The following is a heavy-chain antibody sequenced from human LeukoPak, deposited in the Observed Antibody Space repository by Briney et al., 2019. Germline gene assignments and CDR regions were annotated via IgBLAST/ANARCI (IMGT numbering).Heavy chain of an antibody. Sequence: ASVKVSCKASGYTFTSYDINWVRQTTGQGLEWMGWMNPNSGNTGYTQKFQGRVTMTRNTSISTAYMELSSLRSEDTAVYYCGRGRGNGRPENYFDYWGQGTLVTVPS. CDR1: GYTFTSYD. D-gene: IGHD2-8*01. CDR3: GRGRGNGRPENYFDY. J-gene: IGHJ4*02. V-gene: IGHV1-8*01. CDR2: MNPNSGNT.